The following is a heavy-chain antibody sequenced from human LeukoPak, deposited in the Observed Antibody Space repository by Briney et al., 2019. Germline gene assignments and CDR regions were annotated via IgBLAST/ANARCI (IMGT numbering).Heavy chain of an antibody. CDR3: AKDNEKTYYDFWSGTDDAFDI. V-gene: IGHV3-30*18. CDR2: ISYDGSNK. Sequence: PGGSLRLSCAASGFTFSSYGMHWVRQAPGKGLEWVAVISYDGSNKYYADSVKGRFTIPRDNSKNTLYLQMNSLRAEDTAVYYCAKDNEKTYYDFWSGTDDAFDIWGQGTMVTVSS. J-gene: IGHJ3*02. CDR1: GFTFSSYG. D-gene: IGHD3-3*01.